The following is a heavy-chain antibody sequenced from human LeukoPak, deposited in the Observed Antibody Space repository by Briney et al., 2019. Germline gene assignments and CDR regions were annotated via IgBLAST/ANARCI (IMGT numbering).Heavy chain of an antibody. D-gene: IGHD3-9*01. Sequence: ASVKVSCKASGYTFTGYYMHWVRQAPGQGLEWMGWINPNSGGTNYAQKFQGRVTMTRDTSISTAYMELSRLRSDDTAVDYCARDSTISGYFDWIHFGVWGQGTLVTVSS. J-gene: IGHJ4*02. CDR1: GYTFTGYY. CDR3: ARDSTISGYFDWIHFGV. CDR2: INPNSGGT. V-gene: IGHV1-2*02.